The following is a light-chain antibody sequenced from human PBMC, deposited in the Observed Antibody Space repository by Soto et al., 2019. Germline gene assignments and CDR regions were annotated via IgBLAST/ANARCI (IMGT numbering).Light chain of an antibody. V-gene: IGKV1-12*01. CDR2: AAS. CDR1: QDISSW. Sequence: DIQMTQSPSSVSASVGDRVTITCRASQDISSWLAWFQQRPGRAPNLLIYAASTLQSGVPSRFSGSGSGTEFTLTISSLQPDDSATYYCQQYKSRRTFGQGTKVDIK. J-gene: IGKJ1*01. CDR3: QQYKSRRT.